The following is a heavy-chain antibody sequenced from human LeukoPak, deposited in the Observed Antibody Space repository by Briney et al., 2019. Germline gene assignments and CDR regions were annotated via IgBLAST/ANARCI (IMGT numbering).Heavy chain of an antibody. Sequence: GGSLRLSCAASGFTFNTYSMNWVRQAPGKGLEWVSSISDNSNYIYYSDSVEGRFTISRDNAKNSLYLQMNSLRAEDTAVYYCARIGPGSTSKQTPDYYYYYMDVWGKGTTVTVSS. CDR2: ISDNSNYI. CDR3: ARIGPGSTSKQTPDYYYYYMDV. D-gene: IGHD2-2*01. CDR1: GFTFNTYS. J-gene: IGHJ6*03. V-gene: IGHV3-21*04.